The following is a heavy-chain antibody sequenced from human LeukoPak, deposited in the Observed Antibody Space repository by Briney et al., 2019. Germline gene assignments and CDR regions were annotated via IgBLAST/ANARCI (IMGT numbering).Heavy chain of an antibody. CDR1: GGSFSGYY. V-gene: IGHV4-34*01. CDR3: ARWFTMLYYFDY. J-gene: IGHJ4*02. D-gene: IGHD3-10*01. Sequence: SETLSLTCAVYGGSFSGYYWSWIRQPPGKGLEWIGEINHSGSTNYNPSLKSRVTISVDTSKNQFSLKLSSVTAADTAVYYCARWFTMLYYFDYWGQGTLVTVSS. CDR2: INHSGST.